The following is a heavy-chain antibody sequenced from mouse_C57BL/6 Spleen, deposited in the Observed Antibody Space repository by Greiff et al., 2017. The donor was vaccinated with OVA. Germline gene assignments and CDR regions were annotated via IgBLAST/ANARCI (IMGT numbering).Heavy chain of an antibody. CDR1: GYAFSSYW. V-gene: IGHV1-80*01. D-gene: IGHD3-3*01. J-gene: IGHJ2*01. CDR2: IYPGDGDT. Sequence: QVQLQQSGAELVKPGASVKISCKASGYAFSSYWMNWVLQRPGKGLVWFGQIYPGDGDTNYNGKFKGKATLTADKSSSTAYMQLSGLTSEDSAVYFCAREGTFDYWGQGTTLTVSS. CDR3: AREGTFDY.